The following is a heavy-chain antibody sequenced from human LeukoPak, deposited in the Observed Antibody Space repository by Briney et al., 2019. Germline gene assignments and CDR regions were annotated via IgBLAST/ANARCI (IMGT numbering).Heavy chain of an antibody. CDR2: VKQDGSKK. D-gene: IGHD5-24*01. CDR1: GFPFRSYW. J-gene: IGHJ4*02. CDR3: TRVGYIDEGIDY. V-gene: IGHV3-7*04. Sequence: QAGGSLRLSCVAPGFPFRSYWMTWVRQAPGKGQEWVANVKQDGSKKSYVDSVKGRFTISRDNAKNSLYLQMNSLRAEDTAIYYCTRVGYIDEGIDYWGQGTLVTVSS.